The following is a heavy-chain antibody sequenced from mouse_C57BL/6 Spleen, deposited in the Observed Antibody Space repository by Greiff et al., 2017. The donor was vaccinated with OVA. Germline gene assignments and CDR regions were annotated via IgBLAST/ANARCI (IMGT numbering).Heavy chain of an antibody. CDR2: IYPRSGNT. CDR3: AKVATEVDWYFDV. Sequence: QVQLQQSGAELARPGASVKLSCKASGYTFTSYGISWVKQRTGQGLEWIGEIYPRSGNTYYNEKFKGKATLTADKSSSTAYMELRSLTSEDSAVYFCAKVATEVDWYFDVWGTGTTVTVSS. CDR1: GYTFTSYG. V-gene: IGHV1-81*01. J-gene: IGHJ1*03. D-gene: IGHD1-1*01.